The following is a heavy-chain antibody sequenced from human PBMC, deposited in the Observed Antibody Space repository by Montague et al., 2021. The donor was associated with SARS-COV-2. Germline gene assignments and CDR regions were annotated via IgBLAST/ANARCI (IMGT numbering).Heavy chain of an antibody. V-gene: IGHV2-5*02. CDR1: GFSLSTSGVG. D-gene: IGHD6-13*01. J-gene: IGHJ4*02. Sequence: PALVKPTQTLTLTCTFSGFSLSTSGVGVGWIRQPPGKALDWLALIYWDDDKRYSPSLKSRLTITKDTSKNQVVITMTHMDPVDTATYYCAHRKVLAAAWDYWGQGTLVTVSS. CDR2: IYWDDDK. CDR3: AHRKVLAAAWDY.